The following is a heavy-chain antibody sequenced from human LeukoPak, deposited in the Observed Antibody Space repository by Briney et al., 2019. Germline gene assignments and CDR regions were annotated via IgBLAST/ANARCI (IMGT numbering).Heavy chain of an antibody. D-gene: IGHD5-18*01. CDR3: ASDDSYVYSSSYSMDV. CDR2: IYYSGST. V-gene: IGHV4-59*08. CDR1: GGSISSYH. Sequence: PSETLSLTCTVSGGSISSYHWSWIRQPPGKGLEWIGYIYYSGSTNYNPSLKSRVTISVDPTKNQFSLKLSSVTAADTAVYYCASDDSYVYSSSYSMDVWGQGTTVTVSS. J-gene: IGHJ6*02.